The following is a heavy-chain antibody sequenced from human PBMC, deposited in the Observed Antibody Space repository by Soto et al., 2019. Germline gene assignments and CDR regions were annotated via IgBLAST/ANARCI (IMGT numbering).Heavy chain of an antibody. CDR2: ISAYNGNT. Sequence: ASVKVSCKASGYTFTSYGISWVRQAPGQGLEWMGWISAYNGNTNYAQKLQGRVTMTTDTSTSTAYMELRSLRSDDTAVYYCARDNGDYAKSLYYGMDVWGQGTTVTVSS. D-gene: IGHD4-17*01. CDR1: GYTFTSYG. V-gene: IGHV1-18*01. CDR3: ARDNGDYAKSLYYGMDV. J-gene: IGHJ6*02.